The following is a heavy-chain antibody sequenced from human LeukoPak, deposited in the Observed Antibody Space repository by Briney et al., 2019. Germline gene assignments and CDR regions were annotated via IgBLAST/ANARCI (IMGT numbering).Heavy chain of an antibody. CDR1: GGSISSSSYY. D-gene: IGHD3-22*01. Sequence: SETLSPTCTVSGGSISSSSYYWGWIRQPPGKGLEWIGSIYYSESTYYNPSLKSRVTISVDTSKNQFSLNLSSVTAADTAVYYCARLYYDSSGYYQICYFDYWGQGTLVTVSS. CDR3: ARLYYDSSGYYQICYFDY. J-gene: IGHJ4*02. CDR2: IYYSEST. V-gene: IGHV4-39*01.